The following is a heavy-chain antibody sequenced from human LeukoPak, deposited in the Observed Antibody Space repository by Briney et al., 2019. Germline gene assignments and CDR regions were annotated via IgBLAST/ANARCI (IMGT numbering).Heavy chain of an antibody. J-gene: IGHJ6*03. Sequence: ASVKVSCKASGGTFSSYAISWVRQAPGQGLEWMGGIIPIFGTANYAQKFQGRVTITTDESTSTAYMELSSLRSEDTAVYYCARGPPNFYYYYYMDVWGKGTTVTVSS. CDR3: ARGPPNFYYYYYMDV. V-gene: IGHV1-69*05. CDR1: GGTFSSYA. D-gene: IGHD1-1*01. CDR2: IIPIFGTA.